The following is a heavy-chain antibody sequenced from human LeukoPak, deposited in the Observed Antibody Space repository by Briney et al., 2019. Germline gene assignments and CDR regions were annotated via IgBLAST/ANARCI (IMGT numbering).Heavy chain of an antibody. CDR2: ISSGSNTI. Sequence: GGPLRLSCAASGFTFSSYTMNWVRQAPGKGLEWVSYISSGSNTIYYAGSVKGRFTISRDNTKNSLYLQMNSLRAEDTAVYYCAIGGTMVRGGTFDYWGQGTLVTVSS. V-gene: IGHV3-48*04. D-gene: IGHD3-10*01. CDR3: AIGGTMVRGGTFDY. CDR1: GFTFSSYT. J-gene: IGHJ4*02.